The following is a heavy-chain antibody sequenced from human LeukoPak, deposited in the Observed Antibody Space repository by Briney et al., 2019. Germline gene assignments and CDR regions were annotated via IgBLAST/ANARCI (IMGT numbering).Heavy chain of an antibody. D-gene: IGHD1-26*01. CDR3: ARLCIVGTKSAFDI. J-gene: IGHJ3*02. Sequence: GGSLRLSCAASGFTFSSYGMNWVRQAPGKGLEWVSFISSSSSYINYADSVKGRFTISRDNAKNSLYLQMNSLRAEDTALYYCARLCIVGTKSAFDIWGQGTMVTVSS. V-gene: IGHV3-21*01. CDR2: ISSSSSYI. CDR1: GFTFSSYG.